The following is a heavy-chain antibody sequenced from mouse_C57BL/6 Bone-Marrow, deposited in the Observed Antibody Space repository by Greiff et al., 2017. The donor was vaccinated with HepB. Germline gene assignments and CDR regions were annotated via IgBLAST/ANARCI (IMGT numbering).Heavy chain of an antibody. CDR1: GYTFTSYG. V-gene: IGHV1-81*01. CDR3: ATDGWAY. J-gene: IGHJ3*01. D-gene: IGHD2-3*01. Sequence: VQLQQSGAELARPGASVKLSCKASGYTFTSYGISWVKQRTGQGLEWIVEIYPRSGNTYYNEKFKGKATLTADKSSSTAYMELRSLTSEDSAVYFCATDGWAYWGQGTLVTVSA. CDR2: IYPRSGNT.